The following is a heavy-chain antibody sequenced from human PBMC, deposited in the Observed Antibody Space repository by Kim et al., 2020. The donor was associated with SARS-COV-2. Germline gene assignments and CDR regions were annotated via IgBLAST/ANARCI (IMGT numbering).Heavy chain of an antibody. J-gene: IGHJ6*02. Sequence: SETLSLTCTVSGGSISSSSYYWGWIRQPPGKGLEWIGSIYNSGSTYYNPSLKSRVTISVDTSKNQFSLKLSSVTAADTAVYYCARVKSGVGMDVWGQGTTGTVSS. D-gene: IGHD3-10*01. CDR2: IYNSGST. CDR1: GGSISSSSYY. V-gene: IGHV4-39*01. CDR3: ARVKSGVGMDV.